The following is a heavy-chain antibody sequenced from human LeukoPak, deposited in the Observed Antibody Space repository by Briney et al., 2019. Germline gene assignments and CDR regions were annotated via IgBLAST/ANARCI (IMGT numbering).Heavy chain of an antibody. CDR3: ARSYS. V-gene: IGHV3-7*01. CDR1: GFSFSSNW. CDR2: IKPDGSEK. Sequence: GGSLRLSCVASGFSFSSNWMSWVRQAPGKGLGWVANIKPDGSEKYYVDSVKGRFTISRDNAKNSLYLQMNSLRAEDTAVYYCARSYSWGQGALVTVSS. J-gene: IGHJ4*02.